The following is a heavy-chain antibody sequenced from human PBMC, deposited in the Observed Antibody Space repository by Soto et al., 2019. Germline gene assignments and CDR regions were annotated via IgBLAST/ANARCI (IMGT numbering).Heavy chain of an antibody. CDR3: ARPDDTTLAFGY. D-gene: IGHD3-9*01. J-gene: IGHJ4*02. CDR1: GGSIIRGDYY. Sequence: SETLSLTCTVSGGSIIRGDYYWSWIRQPPGKGLEWIGYIYYSGSTYYNPSLKSRVTISVDTSKNQFSLKLSSVTAADTAVYYCARPDDTTLAFGYWGQGTLVTVSS. CDR2: IYYSGST. V-gene: IGHV4-30-4*01.